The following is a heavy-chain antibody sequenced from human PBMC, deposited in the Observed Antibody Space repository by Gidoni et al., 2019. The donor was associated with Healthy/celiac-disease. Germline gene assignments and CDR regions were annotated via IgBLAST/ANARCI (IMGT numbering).Heavy chain of an antibody. CDR1: GPTFTGYY. CDR3: ARASSSWWFDP. CDR2: INPISGGT. D-gene: IGHD6-6*01. J-gene: IGHJ5*02. V-gene: IGHV1-2*02. Sequence: QVKLVQAGAEVKKPGASVKVSGKGAGPTFTGYYMHWVRQAPGHGLEWMGCINPISGGTHYAQKFQGRVTMTRDTSISTASMALSRLSSADSAVYYCARASSSWWFDPWGQGTLVTVSS.